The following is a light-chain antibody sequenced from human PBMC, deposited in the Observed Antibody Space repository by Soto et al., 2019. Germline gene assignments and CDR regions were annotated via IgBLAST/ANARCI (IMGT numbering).Light chain of an antibody. CDR2: EVS. J-gene: IGLJ3*02. V-gene: IGLV2-14*01. Sequence: QAVLTQPASVSGSPGQSITISCTGTSSDIGIYNYVSWYQQHPGKDPKLMIYEVSNRPSGVSNRFSGSKSGNTASLTISGLQAEDEADYYCSSYTSSSTLVFGGGTKLTVL. CDR3: SSYTSSSTLV. CDR1: SSDIGIYNY.